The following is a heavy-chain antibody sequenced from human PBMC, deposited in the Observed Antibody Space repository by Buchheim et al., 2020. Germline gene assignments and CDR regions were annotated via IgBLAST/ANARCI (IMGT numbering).Heavy chain of an antibody. CDR1: GFTFTTYS. V-gene: IGHV3-48*04. Sequence: EVQLVESGGGLVQPGGSLRLSCTASGFTFTTYSMNWVRQAPGKGLEWISYISGSSSKIYYTASVRGRFTISRDNAKNYMYLQMNSLRAEDTAVYYCASSKGIAARDYYYYGMDVWGQGTT. CDR2: ISGSSSKI. D-gene: IGHD6-6*01. J-gene: IGHJ6*02. CDR3: ASSKGIAARDYYYYGMDV.